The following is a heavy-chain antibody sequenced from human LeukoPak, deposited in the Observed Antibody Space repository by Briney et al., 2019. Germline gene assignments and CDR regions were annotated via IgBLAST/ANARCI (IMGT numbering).Heavy chain of an antibody. D-gene: IGHD3-22*01. Sequence: GASVKVSCKTSGYTFNAYYMHWVRQAPGQGLEWMGRINPNSGGSNYAQKFQGRVTMTRNTSISTAYMELSSLRSEDTAVYYCARGGGAGYYDSTYYYMDVWGKGTTVTIPS. V-gene: IGHV1-2*06. CDR3: ARGGGAGYYDSTYYYMDV. CDR1: GYTFNAYY. J-gene: IGHJ6*03. CDR2: INPNSGGS.